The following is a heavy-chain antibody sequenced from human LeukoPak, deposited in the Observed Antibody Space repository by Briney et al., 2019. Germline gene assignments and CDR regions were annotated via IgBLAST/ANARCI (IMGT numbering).Heavy chain of an antibody. CDR1: GYSFTSYW. J-gene: IGHJ4*02. Sequence: GESLKISCKGSGYSFTSYWIGWVRQMPGKGLEWMGIIYPGDSDTRYSPSFQGQVTISADKSISTAYLQWSSLKASDTAMYYCARHSAINSGYDYYSVDYWGQGTLVTVSS. CDR2: IYPGDSDT. V-gene: IGHV5-51*01. CDR3: ARHSAINSGYDYYSVDY. D-gene: IGHD5-12*01.